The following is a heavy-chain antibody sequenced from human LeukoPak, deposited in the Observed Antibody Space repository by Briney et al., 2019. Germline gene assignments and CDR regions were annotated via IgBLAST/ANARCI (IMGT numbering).Heavy chain of an antibody. Sequence: GGSLRLPCAASGFTFSSYGMHWVRQAPGKGLEWVAVIWYDGSNKYYADSVKGRFTISRDNSKNTLYLQMNSLRAEDTAVYYCARPKYSSGWYFDYWGQGTLVTVSS. CDR2: IWYDGSNK. J-gene: IGHJ4*02. V-gene: IGHV3-33*01. D-gene: IGHD6-19*01. CDR1: GFTFSSYG. CDR3: ARPKYSSGWYFDY.